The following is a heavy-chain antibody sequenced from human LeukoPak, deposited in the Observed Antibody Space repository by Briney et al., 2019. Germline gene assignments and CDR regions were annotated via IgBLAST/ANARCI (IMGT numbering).Heavy chain of an antibody. CDR1: GYTFTSYG. V-gene: IGHV1-18*01. D-gene: IGHD6-13*01. CDR3: ARAYNSSWYYNYYYYMDV. CDR2: ISAYNGNT. Sequence: ASVKVSCKASGYTFTSYGISWVRQAPGQGLEWMGWISAYNGNTNYAQKLQGRVTMTTDTSTSTAYMELRSLRSDDTAVYYCARAYNSSWYYNYYYYMDVWGKGTTVTVSS. J-gene: IGHJ6*03.